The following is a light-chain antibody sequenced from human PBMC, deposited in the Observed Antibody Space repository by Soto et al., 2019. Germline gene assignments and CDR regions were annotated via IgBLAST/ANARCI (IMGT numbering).Light chain of an antibody. J-gene: IGKJ1*01. V-gene: IGKV1-27*01. CDR3: QKYNSVPRT. CDR1: QGISNY. CDR2: AAS. Sequence: DIQMTQSPSSLSAAVGDRVTITCRASQGISNYLAWYQQAPGQVPKLLIYAASTLQSGVPSRFSGSGSGTDFTLTTSSLQPEDVATYFCQKYNSVPRTFGQGTKVEIK.